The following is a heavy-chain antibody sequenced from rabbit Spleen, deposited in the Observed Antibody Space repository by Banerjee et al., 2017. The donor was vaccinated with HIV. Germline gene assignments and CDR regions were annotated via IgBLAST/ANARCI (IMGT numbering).Heavy chain of an antibody. V-gene: IGHV1S45*01. CDR2: IDVTKTGRT. D-gene: IGHD6-1*01. CDR1: GLDFSTNYW. CDR3: ARSIYTYCVGDL. J-gene: IGHJ4*01. Sequence: QEQLEESGGDLVKPGASLTLTCKASGLDFSTNYWICWVRQAPGKGLEWIACIDVTKTGRTYFATWAKGRFTISKPSSTTVTLQMTSLTAADTATYFCARSIYTYCVGDLWGQGTLVTVS.